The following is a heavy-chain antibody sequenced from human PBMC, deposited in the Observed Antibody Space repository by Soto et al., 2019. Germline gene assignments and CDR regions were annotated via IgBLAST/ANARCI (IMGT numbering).Heavy chain of an antibody. Sequence: ASVKVSCKASGYTFTGYYMHWVRQAPGQGLEWMGWINPNSGGTNYAQKFQGRVTMTRDTSISTAYMELSRLRSDDTAVYYCARDLDYGDYRPPLSPYNWFDNWGQGTLVTVSS. J-gene: IGHJ5*02. CDR2: INPNSGGT. V-gene: IGHV1-2*02. D-gene: IGHD4-17*01. CDR3: ARDLDYGDYRPPLSPYNWFDN. CDR1: GYTFTGYY.